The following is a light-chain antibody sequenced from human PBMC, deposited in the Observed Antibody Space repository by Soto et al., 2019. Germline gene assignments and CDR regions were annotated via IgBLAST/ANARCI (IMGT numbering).Light chain of an antibody. CDR2: DNN. V-gene: IGLV1-51*01. J-gene: IGLJ2*01. CDR3: GTCDSSLSAGV. Sequence: QSVLTQPPSVSAAPGQKVTISCSGSSSNIGNNYVSWYQQLPGTAPKLLIYDNNKRPSGIPDRFSGSKSGTSATLGITGLQTGDEADYYCGTCDSSLSAGVFGGGIKLTVL. CDR1: SSNIGNNY.